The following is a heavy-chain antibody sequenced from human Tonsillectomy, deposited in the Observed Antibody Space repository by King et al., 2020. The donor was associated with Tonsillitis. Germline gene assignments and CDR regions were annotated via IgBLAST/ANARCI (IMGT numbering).Heavy chain of an antibody. V-gene: IGHV1-2*02. CDR1: GYTFTAYY. D-gene: IGHD6-19*01. CDR3: ASGGSGWYWVY. J-gene: IGHJ4*02. Sequence: VQLVQSGAEVKKPGASGRVSCKASGYTFTAYYIHWVRQAPGQGLEWMGWINPKSGGTTYTQKFQGRGTMTRDTSISTAYMELSRLRSDDTAVYYCASGGSGWYWVYWGQGTLVTVSS. CDR2: INPKSGGT.